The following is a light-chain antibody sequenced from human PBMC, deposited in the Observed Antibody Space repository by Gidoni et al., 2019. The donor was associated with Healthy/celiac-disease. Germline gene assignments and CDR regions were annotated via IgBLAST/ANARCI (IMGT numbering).Light chain of an antibody. CDR2: EDN. CDR1: SGSIASNY. CDR3: QSYDSSNHVV. V-gene: IGLV6-57*01. J-gene: IGLJ2*01. Sequence: NFMLTHPHSVSEPPGNTVPISCTRSSGSIASNYVQWYQQRPGSSPTTVIYEDNQRPSGVPDRFSGSIDSSSNSASLTISGLKTEDEADYYCQSYDSSNHVVFGGGTKLTVL.